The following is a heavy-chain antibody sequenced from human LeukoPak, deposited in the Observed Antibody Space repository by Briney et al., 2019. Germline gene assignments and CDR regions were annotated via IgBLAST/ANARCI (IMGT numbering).Heavy chain of an antibody. D-gene: IGHD6-13*01. CDR2: INSDGSST. Sequence: GGSLRLSCAASGFTFSTYWMHWVRQAPGKGLVWVSRINSDGSSTSYADSVKGRFTISRDNAKNSLYLQMNSLRAEDTALYYCAKGTPNSWYAFDIWGQGTMVTVSS. V-gene: IGHV3-74*01. CDR3: AKGTPNSWYAFDI. J-gene: IGHJ3*02. CDR1: GFTFSTYW.